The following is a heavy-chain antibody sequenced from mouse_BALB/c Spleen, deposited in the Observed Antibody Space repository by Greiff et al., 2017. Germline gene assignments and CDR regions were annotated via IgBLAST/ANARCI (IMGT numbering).Heavy chain of an antibody. D-gene: IGHD1-1*01. CDR3: ARDRHYYGSSLDY. CDR2: ISDGGSYT. V-gene: IGHV5-4*02. Sequence: EVQLKESGGGLVKPGGSLKLSCAASGFTFSDYYMYWVRQTPEKRLEWVATISDGGSYTYYPDSVKGRFTISRDNAKNNLYLQMSSLKSEDTAMYYCARDRHYYGSSLDYWGQGTTLTVSS. J-gene: IGHJ2*01. CDR1: GFTFSDYY.